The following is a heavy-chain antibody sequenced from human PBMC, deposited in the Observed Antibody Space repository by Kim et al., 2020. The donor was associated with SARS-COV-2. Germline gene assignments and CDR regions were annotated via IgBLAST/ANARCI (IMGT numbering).Heavy chain of an antibody. J-gene: IGHJ3*02. Sequence: SETLSLTCTVSGGSISSYYWSWIRQPPGKGLEWIGYIYYSGSTNYNPSLKSRVTISVDTSKNQFSLKLSSVTAADTAVYYCARSDHYHDSSAQTVLDAFDIWGQGTMVTVSS. CDR1: GGSISSYY. D-gene: IGHD3-22*01. V-gene: IGHV4-59*01. CDR3: ARSDHYHDSSAQTVLDAFDI. CDR2: IYYSGST.